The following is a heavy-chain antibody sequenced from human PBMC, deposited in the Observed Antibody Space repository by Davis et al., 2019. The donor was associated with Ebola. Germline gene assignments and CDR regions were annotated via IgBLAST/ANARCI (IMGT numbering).Heavy chain of an antibody. CDR1: GFTVSSNY. CDR2: IYSGGST. Sequence: GESLKISCAASGFTVSSNYMSWVRQAPGKGLEWVSVIYSGGSTYYADSVKGRFTISRDNSKNTLNLQMNSLRAEDTAVYYCARVDGDYYYGMDVWGQGTTVTVSS. D-gene: IGHD4-17*01. V-gene: IGHV3-53*01. J-gene: IGHJ6*02. CDR3: ARVDGDYYYGMDV.